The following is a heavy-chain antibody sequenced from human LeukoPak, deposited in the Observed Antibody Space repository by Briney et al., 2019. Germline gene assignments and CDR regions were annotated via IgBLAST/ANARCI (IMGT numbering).Heavy chain of an antibody. Sequence: GGSLRLSCAASGFTFSSYGMHWVRQAPGKGLEWVAFIRYDGSNKYYADSVKGRFTISRDNSKNTLYLQMNSLRAEDTAVYYCAKVSSLSGVVTPFDYWGQGTLVTVSS. D-gene: IGHD3-3*02. J-gene: IGHJ4*02. CDR1: GFTFSSYG. CDR2: IRYDGSNK. CDR3: AKVSSLSGVVTPFDY. V-gene: IGHV3-30*02.